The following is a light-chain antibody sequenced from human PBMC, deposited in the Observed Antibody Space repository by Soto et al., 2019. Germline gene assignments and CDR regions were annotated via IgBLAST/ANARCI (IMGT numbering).Light chain of an antibody. CDR3: QSYGTSIT. CDR1: ESISVY. Sequence: DIQMTQSPASLSASVGDTVTITCRASESISVYVNWYQQKPGKAPKLLIYAASSLETGVPSRFRGSGLGTDFALTISSLQPEDLATYYCQSYGTSITFCQGTRLEIK. J-gene: IGKJ5*01. V-gene: IGKV1-39*01. CDR2: AAS.